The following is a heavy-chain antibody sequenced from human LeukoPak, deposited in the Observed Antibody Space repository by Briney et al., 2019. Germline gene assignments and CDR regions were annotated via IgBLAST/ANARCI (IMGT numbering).Heavy chain of an antibody. CDR1: GFTFSTYG. CDR3: ARQTGSGLFILP. V-gene: IGHV3-30*02. CDR2: IRYDGSNK. Sequence: GGSLRLSCAASGFTFSTYGIHWVRQAPGKGLEWVAFIRYDGSNKYYADSVKGRFIISRDNSKNTLYLQMNSLRTEDTAVYYCARQTGSGLFILPGGQGTLVTVSS. J-gene: IGHJ4*02. D-gene: IGHD3/OR15-3a*01.